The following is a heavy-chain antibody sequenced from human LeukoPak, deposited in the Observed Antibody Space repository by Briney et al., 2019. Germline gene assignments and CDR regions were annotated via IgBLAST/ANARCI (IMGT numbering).Heavy chain of an antibody. Sequence: GESLRLSCTASGFTFSGYSMNWVRQAPGKGLEWVSYISDTSGAIYYADSVKGRFTILRDNAKNSLFLQMNSLRAEDTAVYYCARVGLGVIIATPYYYGMDVWGQGATVTVSS. CDR2: ISDTSGAI. V-gene: IGHV3-21*06. D-gene: IGHD2-15*01. J-gene: IGHJ6*02. CDR1: GFTFSGYS. CDR3: ARVGLGVIIATPYYYGMDV.